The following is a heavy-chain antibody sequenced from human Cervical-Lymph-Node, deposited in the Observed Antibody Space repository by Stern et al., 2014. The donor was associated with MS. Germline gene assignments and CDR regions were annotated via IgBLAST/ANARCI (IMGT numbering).Heavy chain of an antibody. CDR2: VSNEGSKQ. Sequence: VQSGRSLRLSCAASGFTFSNYAMPFVRQGPGEGLDWVAFVSNEGSKQFYADSVKGRFTISRDNANNTLYLQMNSLRPEDTAVYYCGRDTCRGGGCYFRYWGQGILITVSS. D-gene: IGHD2-15*01. CDR3: GRDTCRGGGCYFRY. J-gene: IGHJ4*02. V-gene: IGHV3-30-3*01. CDR1: GFTFSNYA.